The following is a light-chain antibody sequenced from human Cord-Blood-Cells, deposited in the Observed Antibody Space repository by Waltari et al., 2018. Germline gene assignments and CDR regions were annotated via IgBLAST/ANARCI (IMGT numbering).Light chain of an antibody. CDR3: QQSYSTLS. Sequence: DIQMTQSPSSLSASVGDRVTITCRASQSISSYLNWYQQKPGKAPKLLIYAASSLQSGVPSRFRGSGSGTDFTLTISSLQPEDFATYYCQQSYSTLSFDGGAKVEIK. J-gene: IGKJ4*01. CDR1: QSISSY. V-gene: IGKV1-39*01. CDR2: AAS.